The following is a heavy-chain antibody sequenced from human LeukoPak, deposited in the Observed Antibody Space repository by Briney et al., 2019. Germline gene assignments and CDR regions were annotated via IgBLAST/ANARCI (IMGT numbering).Heavy chain of an antibody. D-gene: IGHD3-22*01. Sequence: GGSLRLSCAASGFTFSSCAMSWVRQAPGKGLEWVSAISGSGGSTYYADSVKGRFTISRDNSKNTLYLQMNSLRAEDTAVYYCAKNEDSDYYDSTVDAFDIWGQGTMVTVSS. CDR3: AKNEDSDYYDSTVDAFDI. CDR2: ISGSGGST. CDR1: GFTFSSCA. J-gene: IGHJ3*02. V-gene: IGHV3-23*01.